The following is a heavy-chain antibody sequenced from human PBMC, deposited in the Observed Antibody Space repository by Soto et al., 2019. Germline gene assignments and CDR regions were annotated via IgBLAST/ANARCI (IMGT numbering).Heavy chain of an antibody. J-gene: IGHJ4*02. Sequence: GGSLRLSCAASGFTFSDYYMTWVRQAPGKGLEWVSYISGGGDAIHYSDSVKGRFTVSRDNAKNLLYLQMSSLRAEDTAVYYCASDPYYYASDYWGRGXLVTVFS. V-gene: IGHV3-11*01. CDR1: GFTFSDYY. CDR3: ASDPYYYASDY. D-gene: IGHD3-10*01. CDR2: ISGGGDAI.